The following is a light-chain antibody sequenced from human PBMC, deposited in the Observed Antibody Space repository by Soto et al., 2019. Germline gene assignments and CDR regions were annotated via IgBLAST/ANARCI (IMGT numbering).Light chain of an antibody. J-gene: IGLJ2*01. CDR2: EVR. CDR1: SSDIGAYNY. CDR3: SSYTGSNTLVV. Sequence: QSVLTQPASVSGSPGQSITISCTGTSSDIGAYNYVSWYQQYPGKVPKLVIYEVRNRPSGVSNRFSGSKSGNTASLTISGLQAEDEADCYCSSYTGSNTLVVFGGGTKLTVL. V-gene: IGLV2-14*01.